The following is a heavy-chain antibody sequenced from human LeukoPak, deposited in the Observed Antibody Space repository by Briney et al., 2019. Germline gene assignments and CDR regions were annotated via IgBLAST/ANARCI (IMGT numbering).Heavy chain of an antibody. CDR1: GGTFSSYA. Sequence: ASVKVSCKASGGTFSSYAISWVRQAPGQGLEWMGIINPSGGSTSYAQKFQGRVTMTRDTSTSTVYMELSSLRSEDTAVYYCARDTGYSGYALTYWGQGTLVTVSS. CDR3: ARDTGYSGYALTY. V-gene: IGHV1-46*01. J-gene: IGHJ4*02. CDR2: INPSGGST. D-gene: IGHD5-12*01.